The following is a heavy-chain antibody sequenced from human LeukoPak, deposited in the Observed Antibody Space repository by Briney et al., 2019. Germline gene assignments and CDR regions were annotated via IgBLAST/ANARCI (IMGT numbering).Heavy chain of an antibody. D-gene: IGHD6-13*01. J-gene: IGHJ5*02. CDR2: INPNSGGT. CDR3: ARGVAEAVNWFDP. CDR1: GYTFTGYY. V-gene: IGHV1-2*02. Sequence: ASVRVSCKASGYTFTGYYMHWVRQAPGQGLEWMGWINPNSGGTNYAQKFQGRVTMTRDTSISTAYMELSRLTSDDTAVYYCARGVAEAVNWFDPWGHGNLVTVSS.